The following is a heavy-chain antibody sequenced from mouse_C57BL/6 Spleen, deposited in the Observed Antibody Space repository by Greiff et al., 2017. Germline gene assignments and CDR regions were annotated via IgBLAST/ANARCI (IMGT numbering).Heavy chain of an antibody. J-gene: IGHJ3*01. Sequence: EVMLVESGEGLVKPGGSLKLSCAASGFTFSSYAMSWVRQTPDKRLEWVAYISSGGDYIYYADTVKGRFTISRDNARNTLYLQMSSLKPEDTAMYYCTRDSDYAWFAYWGQGTLVTVSA. CDR2: ISSGGDYI. CDR1: GFTFSSYA. CDR3: TRDSDYAWFAY. V-gene: IGHV5-9-1*02. D-gene: IGHD2-4*01.